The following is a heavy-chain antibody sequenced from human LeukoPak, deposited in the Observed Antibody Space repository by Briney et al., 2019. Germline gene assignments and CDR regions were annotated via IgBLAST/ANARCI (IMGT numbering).Heavy chain of an antibody. J-gene: IGHJ4*02. CDR3: AASAYYVAAADAY. V-gene: IGHV3-23*01. D-gene: IGHD3-22*01. CDR1: GFAFSSYA. CDR2: ISGSGGST. Sequence: GGSLRLPCAASGFAFSSYAMSWVRQAPGKGLEWVSAISGSGGSTYYADSGKGRFTISRDYSSNTLYLQMNSLRAEDTALYYCAASAYYVAAADAYWGQGTLVTVSS.